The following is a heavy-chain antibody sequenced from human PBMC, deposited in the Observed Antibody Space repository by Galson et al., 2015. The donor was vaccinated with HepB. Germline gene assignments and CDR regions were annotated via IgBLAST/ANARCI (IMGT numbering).Heavy chain of an antibody. CDR3: ARTTVTSDY. Sequence: ETLSLTCTVSGGSISSSSYYWGWVRQPPGKGLEWIGSIYYSGSPYYNPSLKSRITISVDTSKNQLSLRLSSVTAADTAVYYCARTTVTSDYRGQGTLVTVSS. V-gene: IGHV4-39*01. J-gene: IGHJ4*02. CDR1: GGSISSSSYY. CDR2: IYYSGSP. D-gene: IGHD4-17*01.